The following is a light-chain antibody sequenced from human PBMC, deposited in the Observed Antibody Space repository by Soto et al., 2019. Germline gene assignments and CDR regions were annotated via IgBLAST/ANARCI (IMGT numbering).Light chain of an antibody. CDR3: QQYYSSPS. CDR1: QSVLFTSNNKNY. CDR2: WAS. Sequence: DIVLTQSPDSLAVSLGERATINCKSSQSVLFTSNNKNYLAWYQQIPGQPPKLLIYWASTRESGVPDRFSGSGSGADFAITISRLQAEDVAVYYCQQYYSSPSFGQGTRLEIK. J-gene: IGKJ5*01. V-gene: IGKV4-1*01.